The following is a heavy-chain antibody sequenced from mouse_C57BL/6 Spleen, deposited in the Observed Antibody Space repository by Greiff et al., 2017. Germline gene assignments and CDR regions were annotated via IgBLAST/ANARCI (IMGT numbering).Heavy chain of an antibody. V-gene: IGHV1-26*01. CDR3: ASRVRSYWYFDV. CDR1: GYTFTDYY. J-gene: IGHJ1*03. D-gene: IGHD5-1*01. CDR2: INPNNGGT. Sequence: EVQLQQSGPELVKPGASVKISCKASGYTFTDYYMNWVKQSHGKSLEWIGDINPNNGGTSYNQKVKGKATLTVDKSSSTAYMELRSLTSEDSAVYYCASRVRSYWYFDVWGTGTTVTVSS.